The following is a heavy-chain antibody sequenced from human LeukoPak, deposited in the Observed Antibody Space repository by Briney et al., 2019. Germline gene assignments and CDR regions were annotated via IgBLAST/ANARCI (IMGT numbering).Heavy chain of an antibody. D-gene: IGHD1-26*01. CDR3: ARMYSGSLDY. Sequence: GGSLRLSCAGSGFTFSNYAMHWVRQAPGKGLEWVAVIWFDGTNIKYGDSVKGRFTISRDNSKNTLYLQMNSLRAEDTAVYYCARMYSGSLDYWGQGTLVTVSS. CDR2: IWFDGTNI. CDR1: GFTFSNYA. V-gene: IGHV3-33*01. J-gene: IGHJ4*02.